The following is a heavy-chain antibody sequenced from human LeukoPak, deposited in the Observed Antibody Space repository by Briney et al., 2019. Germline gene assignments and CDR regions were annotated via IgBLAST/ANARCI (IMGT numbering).Heavy chain of an antibody. CDR2: ISASGRTT. D-gene: IGHD6-13*01. CDR3: AKAMDSSSWYHDY. V-gene: IGHV3-23*01. Sequence: GGSLRLSCGASGFTFSTYAKSWVRQAPGKGLEWVSVISASGRTTYYADYVKGRFTISRDNSKNTLYLQMITLRADDTALYYCAKAMDSSSWYHDYWGQGTLVTVSS. J-gene: IGHJ4*02. CDR1: GFTFSTYA.